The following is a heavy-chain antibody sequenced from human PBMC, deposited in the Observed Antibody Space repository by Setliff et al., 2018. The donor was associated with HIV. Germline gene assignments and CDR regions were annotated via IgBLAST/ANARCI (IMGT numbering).Heavy chain of an antibody. Sequence: SETLSLTCSVSGGSISSSSYYWGWIRQPPGKGLEWIGFISYSGSTNYNPSLKSRVTISVDTSKNQFSLKLSSVTAADTAVYYCARMENYYYYMDVWGKGTTVTVSS. D-gene: IGHD3-3*01. CDR1: GGSISSSSYY. CDR2: ISYSGST. V-gene: IGHV4-61*05. J-gene: IGHJ6*03. CDR3: ARMENYYYYMDV.